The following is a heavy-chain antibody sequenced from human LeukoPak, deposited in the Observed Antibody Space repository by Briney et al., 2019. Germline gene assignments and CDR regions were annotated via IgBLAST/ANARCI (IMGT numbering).Heavy chain of an antibody. V-gene: IGHV4-59*01. CDR1: GGSINSYY. J-gene: IGHJ5*02. CDR3: ARGGYYGSGNDFRIDP. Sequence: PSETLSLTCTVSGGSINSYYWSWIRQPPGKGLECIGYIHYTGSTNYSPSPKSRVTISVDTSKNQFSLKLSSVTAADTAIYYCARGGYYGSGNDFRIDPWGQGTLVTVSS. D-gene: IGHD3-10*01. CDR2: IHYTGST.